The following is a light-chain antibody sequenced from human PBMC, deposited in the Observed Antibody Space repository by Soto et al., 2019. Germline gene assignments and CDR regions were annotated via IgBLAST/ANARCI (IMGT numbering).Light chain of an antibody. Sequence: DIVLTQSPGTLSLSPGERATRSCRSSQSVSSNYLAWYQQKPDQAPRLVIYDVSGRATGIPDRFSGSGSGTAFTLTISRLEPEDSAVYYCQQYGSSPTFGQGTKVEIK. V-gene: IGKV3-20*01. CDR2: DVS. CDR1: QSVSSNY. J-gene: IGKJ1*01. CDR3: QQYGSSPT.